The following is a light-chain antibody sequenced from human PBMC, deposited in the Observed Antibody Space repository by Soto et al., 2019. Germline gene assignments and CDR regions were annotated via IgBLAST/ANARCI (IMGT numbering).Light chain of an antibody. Sequence: EIVLTHSPATLSLSPGERATLSCRASQSISSYLAWYQQKPGQAPRLLIYDASNRATGIPARFSGSGSGTDFTLTISSLEPEDFAVYYCQLRSNWPPALTFGGGTKGISN. CDR2: DAS. CDR3: QLRSNWPPALT. V-gene: IGKV3-11*01. CDR1: QSISSY. J-gene: IGKJ4*01.